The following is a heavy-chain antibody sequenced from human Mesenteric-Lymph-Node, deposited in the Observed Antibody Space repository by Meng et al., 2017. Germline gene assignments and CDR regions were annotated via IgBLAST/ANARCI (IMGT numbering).Heavy chain of an antibody. CDR1: GYTFTSYD. V-gene: IGHV1-8*01. CDR3: AGDPLYFSSTSCYASYYYSYGMDV. CDR2: MNSNSGDT. Sequence: ASVKVSCKASGYTFTSYDINWVRQATGQGLEWMGWMNSNSGDTGYAQKFQGRVTMTRNTSISTAYMELSRMRSDDTAVYYCAGDPLYFSSTSCYASYYYSYGMDVWGQGTTVTVSS. J-gene: IGHJ6*02. D-gene: IGHD2-2*01.